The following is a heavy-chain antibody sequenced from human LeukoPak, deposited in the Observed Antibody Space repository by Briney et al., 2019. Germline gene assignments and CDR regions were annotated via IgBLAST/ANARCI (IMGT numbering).Heavy chain of an antibody. V-gene: IGHV1-2*06. CDR2: INPNSGGT. Sequence: GASVKVSCKVSGYTFTDYYMHWVRQAPGQGLEWMGRINPNSGGTNYAQKFQGRVTMTRDTSISTAYMELSRLRSDDTAVYYCARDHYSFNVDTAMVTAVYYYMDVWGKGTTVTVSS. J-gene: IGHJ6*03. CDR3: ARDHYSFNVDTAMVTAVYYYMDV. CDR1: GYTFTDYY. D-gene: IGHD5-18*01.